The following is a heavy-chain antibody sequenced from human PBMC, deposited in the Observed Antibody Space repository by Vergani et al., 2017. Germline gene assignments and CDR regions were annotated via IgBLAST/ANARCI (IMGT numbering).Heavy chain of an antibody. CDR3: ARHVGXGDSNYPGDWFDP. CDR2: VYQSGST. CDR1: GDSLRRGHY. D-gene: IGHD4-17*01. J-gene: IGHJ5*02. Sequence: QVQLQESGPGLVKPSETLSLTCAVSGDSLRRGHYWAWIRQPPGKRLEWIGTVYQSGSTYYNPAFRGQAAISVDKSKSQLLLRLTSVTAADTALYYCARHVGXGDSNYPGDWFDPWGQGTLVTVSS. V-gene: IGHV4-38-2*01.